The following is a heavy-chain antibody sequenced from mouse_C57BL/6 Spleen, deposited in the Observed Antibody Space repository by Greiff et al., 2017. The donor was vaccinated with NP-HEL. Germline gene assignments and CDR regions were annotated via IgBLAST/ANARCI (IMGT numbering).Heavy chain of an antibody. V-gene: IGHV1-9*01. Sequence: QVQLQQSGAELMKPGASVKLSCKATGYTFTGYWIEWVKQRPGHGLEWIGEILPGSGSTNYNEKFKGKATFTADTSSNTAYMQLSSLTTEDSAIYYCARGRNYYGSSYPYWYFDVWGTGTTVTVSS. CDR1: GYTFTGYW. CDR3: ARGRNYYGSSYPYWYFDV. J-gene: IGHJ1*03. D-gene: IGHD1-1*01. CDR2: ILPGSGST.